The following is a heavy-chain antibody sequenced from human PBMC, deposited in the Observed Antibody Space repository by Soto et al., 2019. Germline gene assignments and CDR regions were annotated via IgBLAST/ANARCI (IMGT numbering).Heavy chain of an antibody. CDR3: ARVYPDSSGYYYVDY. V-gene: IGHV3-53*02. CDR2: IYSGGST. Sequence: EVQLVETGGGLIQPGGSLRLSCAASGFTVSSNYMSWVRQAPGKGLEWVSVIYSGGSTYYADSVKGRFTISRDNSKNTLYLQMNSLRGEDTAVYYCARVYPDSSGYYYVDYWGQGTLVTVSS. D-gene: IGHD3-22*01. CDR1: GFTVSSNY. J-gene: IGHJ4*02.